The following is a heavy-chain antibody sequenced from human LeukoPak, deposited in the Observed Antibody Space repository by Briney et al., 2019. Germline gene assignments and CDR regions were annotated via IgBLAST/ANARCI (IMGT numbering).Heavy chain of an antibody. CDR1: GGSFSGYY. CDR3: VKDLVGLN. Sequence: SETLSLTCAVYGGSFSGYYWSWIRQPPGKGLEWIGEINHSGSTNYNPSLKSRVTISVDTSKNQFSPKLSSVTAADTAVYYCVKDLVGLNWGLGTLVIVSS. D-gene: IGHD3-9*01. J-gene: IGHJ4*02. CDR2: INHSGST. V-gene: IGHV4-34*01.